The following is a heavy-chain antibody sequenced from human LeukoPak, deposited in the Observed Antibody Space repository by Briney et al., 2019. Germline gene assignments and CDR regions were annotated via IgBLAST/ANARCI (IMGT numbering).Heavy chain of an antibody. V-gene: IGHV1-24*01. CDR3: ATATYYYGSGSYLGY. Sequence: ASVKVSCKVSGYTLTGLSMHWVRQAPGKGLEWMGGFDPEDGETIYAQKFQGRVTMTEDTSTDTAYMELSSLRSEDTAVYYCATATYYYGSGSYLGYWGQGTLVTVSS. CDR1: GYTLTGLS. D-gene: IGHD3-10*01. J-gene: IGHJ4*02. CDR2: FDPEDGET.